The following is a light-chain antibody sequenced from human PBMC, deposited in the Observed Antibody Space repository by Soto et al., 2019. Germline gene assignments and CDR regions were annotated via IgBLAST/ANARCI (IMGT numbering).Light chain of an antibody. CDR3: SSYTSSSTQVV. Sequence: QSALTQPASVSGSPGQSITISCTGTSSDVGGYNYVSWYQQHPGKSPKLMIYDVSNRPSGVSNRFSGSKSGNTASLTISGLQAEDEADYYCSSYTSSSTQVVFGGGTQQTVL. J-gene: IGLJ2*01. CDR2: DVS. CDR1: SSDVGGYNY. V-gene: IGLV2-14*01.